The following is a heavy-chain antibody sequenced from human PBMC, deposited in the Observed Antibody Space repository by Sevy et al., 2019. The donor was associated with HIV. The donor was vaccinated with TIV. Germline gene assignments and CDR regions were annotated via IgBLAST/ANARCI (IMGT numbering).Heavy chain of an antibody. CDR1: GFTFDDYA. CDR3: AKDILRYCSSASCYTGAFDI. V-gene: IGHV3-9*03. Sequence: GGSLRLSCAASGFTFDDYAMHWVRQAPGKGLEWVSGISWNSGSIGYADSMKGRFTISRENAKSSLYLQMNSLRAEDMAFYYCAKDILRYCSSASCYTGAFDIWGQGTMVTVSS. J-gene: IGHJ3*02. CDR2: ISWNSGSI. D-gene: IGHD2-2*02.